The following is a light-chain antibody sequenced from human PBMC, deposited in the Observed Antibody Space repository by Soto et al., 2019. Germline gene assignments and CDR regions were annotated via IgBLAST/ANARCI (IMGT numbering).Light chain of an antibody. CDR2: DVS. CDR1: SSNVGRYNY. J-gene: IGLJ2*01. Sequence: QSALTQPASVSGSPGQSITISCSVTSSNVGRYNYVSWYQQYPGKAPKLMIYDVSHRPSGISNRFSGSKSANTASLTISGLQPEDEADYYCSSYTSRSTVIFGGGTKLTVL. CDR3: SSYTSRSTVI. V-gene: IGLV2-14*01.